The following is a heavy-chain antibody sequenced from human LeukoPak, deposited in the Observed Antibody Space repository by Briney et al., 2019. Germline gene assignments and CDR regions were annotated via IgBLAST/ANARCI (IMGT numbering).Heavy chain of an antibody. CDR2: IYYSGST. Sequence: PSETLSLTCAVYGGSFSDYSWTWIRQPPGKGLEWIGSIYYSGSTYYNPSLKSRVTISVDTSKNQFSLKLSSVTAADTAVYYCARVRGSYTYYFDYWGQGTLVTVSS. J-gene: IGHJ4*02. CDR1: GGSFSDYS. D-gene: IGHD1-26*01. CDR3: ARVRGSYTYYFDY. V-gene: IGHV4-34*01.